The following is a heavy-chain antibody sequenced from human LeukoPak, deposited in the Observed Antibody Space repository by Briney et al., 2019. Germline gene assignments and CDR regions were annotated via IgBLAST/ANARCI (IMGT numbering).Heavy chain of an antibody. Sequence: GGSLRLSCAASGFTFSSYSMNWVRQAPGKGLEWVSSISSSSSYIYYADSVKGRFTISRDDAKNSLYLQMNSLRAEDTAVYYCARTYDFWSGTADYWGQGTLVTVSS. J-gene: IGHJ4*02. CDR1: GFTFSSYS. D-gene: IGHD3-3*01. CDR2: ISSSSSYI. V-gene: IGHV3-21*01. CDR3: ARTYDFWSGTADY.